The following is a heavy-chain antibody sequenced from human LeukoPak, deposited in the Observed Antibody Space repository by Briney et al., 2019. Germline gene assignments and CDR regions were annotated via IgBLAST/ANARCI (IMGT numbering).Heavy chain of an antibody. CDR1: GGSISSGGYY. CDR3: AVERGELGTDP. V-gene: IGHV4-31*03. D-gene: IGHD3-10*01. Sequence: PSETLSLTCTVSGGSISSGGYYWSWIRQHPGKGLEWIGYIYYSGSTYYNPSLKSRVTISVDTSKSQFSLKLSSVTAADTAVYYCAVERGELGTDPWGQGTLVTVSS. CDR2: IYYSGST. J-gene: IGHJ5*02.